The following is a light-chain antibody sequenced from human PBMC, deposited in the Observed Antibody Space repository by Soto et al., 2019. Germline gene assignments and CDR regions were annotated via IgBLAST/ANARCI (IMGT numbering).Light chain of an antibody. CDR2: DIS. CDR3: QQYGNVPLT. V-gene: IGKV1-33*01. J-gene: IGKJ4*01. Sequence: DIQMTQSPSSLSASVGDGVTITCQASEDINRYLNWYQQKPGKAPRLLIYDISNLEVGVPSRFSGSGSGTDFTFTITSLQPEDVATYFCQQYGNVPLTFGGGTKVDIK. CDR1: EDINRY.